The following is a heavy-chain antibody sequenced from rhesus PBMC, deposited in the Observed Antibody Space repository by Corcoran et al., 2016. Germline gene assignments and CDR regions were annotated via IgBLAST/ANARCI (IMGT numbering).Heavy chain of an antibody. V-gene: IGHV4-99*01. CDR3: ARRPWMYYFDY. CDR1: GYSISSGYY. D-gene: IGHD1-38*01. Sequence: QVQLQESGPGLVKPSETLSLTCAVSGYSISSGYYWGWIRQPPGKGLEYIGSFSGSCGSPSSTPSLKSRVTISKDTSKNQFARKLSSVTAADTAVYYCARRPWMYYFDYWGQGVLVTVSS. J-gene: IGHJ4*01. CDR2: FSGSCGSP.